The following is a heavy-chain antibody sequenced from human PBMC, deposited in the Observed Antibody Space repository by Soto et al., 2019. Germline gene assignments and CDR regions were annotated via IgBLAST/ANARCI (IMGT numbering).Heavy chain of an antibody. CDR1: GFTFSSYA. D-gene: IGHD6-13*01. CDR3: AKDAAAAYYYYYGMDV. CDR2: ISGSGGST. V-gene: IGHV3-23*01. J-gene: IGHJ6*02. Sequence: PGGSLRLSCAASGFTFSSYAMSWVRQAPGKGLEWVSAISGSGGSTYYADSVKGRFTISRDNSKNTLYLQMNSLRAEDTAVYYCAKDAAAAYYYYYGMDVWGQGTTVTVSS.